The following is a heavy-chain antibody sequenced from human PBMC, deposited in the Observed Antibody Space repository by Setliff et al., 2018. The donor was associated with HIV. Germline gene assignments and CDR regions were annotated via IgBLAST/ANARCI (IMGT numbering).Heavy chain of an antibody. D-gene: IGHD2-15*01. J-gene: IGHJ6*03. V-gene: IGHV4-4*07. CDR2: IFSSGTT. CDR3: AREGWSDHYYYYMDV. Sequence: PSETLSLTCSVSGGSISSYYWNWIRQPAGEGLEWIGRIFSSGTTNYNPSLQSRITMSVDTSKNQFSLKLNSVTAADTAVYYCAREGWSDHYYYYMDVWDKGTTVTSP. CDR1: GGSISSYY.